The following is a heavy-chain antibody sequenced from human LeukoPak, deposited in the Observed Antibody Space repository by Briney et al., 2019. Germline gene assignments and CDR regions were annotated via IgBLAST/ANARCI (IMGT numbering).Heavy chain of an antibody. CDR3: AKDRYSSSSTYFDY. CDR2: ISWNSNTI. CDR1: GITFDDYA. V-gene: IGHV3-9*01. J-gene: IGHJ4*02. D-gene: IGHD6-6*01. Sequence: GWSLRLSCAASGITFDDYAMHWVRQAPGKGLEWVAGISWNSNTIGYADSVKGRFTISRDNAKKSLYLQMNSLRGEDTALYYCAKDRYSSSSTYFDYWGQGTLVTVSS.